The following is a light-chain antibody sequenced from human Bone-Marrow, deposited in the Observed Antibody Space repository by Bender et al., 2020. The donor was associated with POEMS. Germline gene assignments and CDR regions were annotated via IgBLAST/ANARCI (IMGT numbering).Light chain of an antibody. CDR2: SSH. Sequence: QSVLTQPPSASGTPGQRVTISCSGGSSNIGAHAVNWYQHLPGTAPTLLIYSSHRRPSEVPDRSSASRSGTSASLAISGLQSEDEADYYCAVWDDSLNGWVFGGGTKLTVL. CDR1: SSNIGAHA. J-gene: IGLJ3*02. V-gene: IGLV1-44*01. CDR3: AVWDDSLNGWV.